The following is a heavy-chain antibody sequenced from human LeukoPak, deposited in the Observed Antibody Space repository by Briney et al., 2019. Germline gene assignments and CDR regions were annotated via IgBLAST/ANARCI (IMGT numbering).Heavy chain of an antibody. V-gene: IGHV4-31*03. D-gene: IGHD4-23*01. CDR2: IYYSGST. Sequence: PSQTLSLTCTVSGGSISSGGYYWSWIRQHPGKGLEWIGYIYYSGSTYYNPSLKSRVTISLDKSQNQFSLKLSSMTAADTAVYYCAKAVRVPTLVYWGQGKLVTVST. J-gene: IGHJ4*02. CDR3: AKAVRVPTLVY. CDR1: GGSISSGGYY.